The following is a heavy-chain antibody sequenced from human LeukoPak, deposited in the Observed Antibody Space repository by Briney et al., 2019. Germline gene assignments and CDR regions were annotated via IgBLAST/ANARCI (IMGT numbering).Heavy chain of an antibody. Sequence: PSETLSLTCAVYSGSLSTYYWSWIRQPPGKGLEWIGEINHSGSTNYNPSLKSRVTISIDTSKNQFSLKLNSLTAADTAVYYCAVKNYWGQGTLVTVSS. CDR2: INHSGST. CDR1: SGSLSTYY. J-gene: IGHJ4*02. V-gene: IGHV4-34*01. CDR3: AVKNY.